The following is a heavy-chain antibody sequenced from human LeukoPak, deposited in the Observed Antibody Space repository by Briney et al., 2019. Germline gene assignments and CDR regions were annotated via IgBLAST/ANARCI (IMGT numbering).Heavy chain of an antibody. CDR2: IRPDGSQK. D-gene: IGHD2-2*01. V-gene: IGHV3-7*03. CDR3: ARDFQPRYCSSSSCSPA. J-gene: IGHJ6*02. Sequence: GGSLRLSCAASGFTFSSHGMTWVRQAPGEGLEWVANIRPDGSQKYYVDSARGRFTISRDNAKSSLYLQMSSLRPEDTATYYCARDFQPRYCSSSSCSPAWGQGTTVTVSS. CDR1: GFTFSSHG.